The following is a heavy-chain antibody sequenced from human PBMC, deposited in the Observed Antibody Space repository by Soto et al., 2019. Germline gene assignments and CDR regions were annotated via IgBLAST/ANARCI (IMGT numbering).Heavy chain of an antibody. CDR1: GFTFSHYS. Sequence: VQLLESGGDLVQPGGSLRLSCAASGFTFSHYSMSWVRQAPGKGLEWVSGISGSGASTYYAASVKGRLTISRDNSKNTLSLQMSSLRAEDTAVYYCAKSLGDHWSDYYFHYWGQGTLVTVSS. J-gene: IGHJ4*02. CDR2: ISGSGAST. V-gene: IGHV3-23*01. CDR3: AKSLGDHWSDYYFHY. D-gene: IGHD1-1*01.